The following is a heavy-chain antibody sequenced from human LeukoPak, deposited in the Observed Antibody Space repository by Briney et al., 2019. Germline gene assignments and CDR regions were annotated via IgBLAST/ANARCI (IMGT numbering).Heavy chain of an antibody. V-gene: IGHV1-2*02. CDR3: ARGRPLLGNQPNYYFDY. J-gene: IGHJ4*02. CDR2: INPNSGGT. Sequence: ASVKVSCKASGYTFTGYYMHWVRQAPGQGLEWMGWINPNSGGTNYAQKFQGRVTMTRDTSTSTAYMELNRLRSDDTAVYYCARGRPLLGNQPNYYFDYWGQGTLVTVSS. CDR1: GYTFTGYY. D-gene: IGHD1-14*01.